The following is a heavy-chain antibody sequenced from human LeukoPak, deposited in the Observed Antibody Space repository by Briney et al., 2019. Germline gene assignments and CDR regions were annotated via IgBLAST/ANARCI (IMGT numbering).Heavy chain of an antibody. CDR3: ARTTTRAYWFDP. CDR2: IYYSGST. Sequence: SETLSLTCTVSGGSISSSSYYWGWIRQPPGQGLEWIGSIYYSGSTYYNPSLKSRVTISVDTSKNQFSLKLSSVTAADTAVYYCARTTTRAYWFDPWGQGTLVTVSS. D-gene: IGHD1-1*01. V-gene: IGHV4-39*01. CDR1: GGSISSSSYY. J-gene: IGHJ5*02.